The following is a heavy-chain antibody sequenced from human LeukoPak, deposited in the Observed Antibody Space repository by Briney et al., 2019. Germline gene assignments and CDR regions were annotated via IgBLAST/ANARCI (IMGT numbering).Heavy chain of an antibody. CDR3: ARGRAARPRRHGSNWFDP. Sequence: ASVKVSCKASGYTFTSYDINWVRQATGQGLEWMGWMNPNSGNTAYAQKFQGRVTITWNTSISTAYMELSSLRSEDTAVYYCARGRAARPRRHGSNWFDPWGQGTLVTVSS. D-gene: IGHD6-6*01. CDR2: MNPNSGNT. J-gene: IGHJ5*02. V-gene: IGHV1-8*03. CDR1: GYTFTSYD.